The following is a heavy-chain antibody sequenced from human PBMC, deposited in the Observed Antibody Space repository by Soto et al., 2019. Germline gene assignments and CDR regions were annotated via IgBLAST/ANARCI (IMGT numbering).Heavy chain of an antibody. CDR3: ARVHSSSWYVYFDY. Sequence: GGSLRLSCAASGFTFDDYGMSWVRQAPGKGLEWVSGINWNGGSTGYADSVKGRFTISRDNAKNSLYLQMNSLRAEDTALYYCARVHSSSWYVYFDYWGQGTLVTVSS. D-gene: IGHD6-13*01. CDR1: GFTFDDYG. J-gene: IGHJ4*02. CDR2: INWNGGST. V-gene: IGHV3-20*04.